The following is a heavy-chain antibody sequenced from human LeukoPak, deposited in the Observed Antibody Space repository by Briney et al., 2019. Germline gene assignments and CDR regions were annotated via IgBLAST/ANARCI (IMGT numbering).Heavy chain of an antibody. Sequence: PGGSLRLSCAASGFTFSSYAMSWVRQGPEKGLEWVSTISGGGDTTYYADSVRDRFTVSRDASKNTLFLQMNSLRAEDTAVYYCAKDAGEGSGWYYFDYWGQGTLVTVSS. D-gene: IGHD6-13*01. CDR3: AKDAGEGSGWYYFDY. CDR2: ISGGGDTT. J-gene: IGHJ4*02. CDR1: GFTFSSYA. V-gene: IGHV3-23*01.